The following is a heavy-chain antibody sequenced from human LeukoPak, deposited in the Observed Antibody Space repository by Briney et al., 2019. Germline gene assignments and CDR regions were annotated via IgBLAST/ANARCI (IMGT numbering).Heavy chain of an antibody. CDR3: ARDSYYGGLRFDP. D-gene: IGHD4-17*01. CDR2: ISSSSSYI. CDR1: GFTFSSYS. V-gene: IGHV3-21*01. Sequence: GGSLRFSCAASGFTFSSYSMNWVRQAPGKGLEWASSISSSSSYIYYADSVKGRFTISRDNAKNSLYLQMNSLRAEDTAVYYCARDSYYGGLRFDPWGQGTLVTVSS. J-gene: IGHJ5*02.